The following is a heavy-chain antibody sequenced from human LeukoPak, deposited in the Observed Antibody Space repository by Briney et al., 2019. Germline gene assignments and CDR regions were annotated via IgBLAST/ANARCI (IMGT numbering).Heavy chain of an antibody. CDR1: GYTFTSYD. CDR3: ARVGYSSSWYKHAFDI. J-gene: IGHJ3*02. Sequence: ASVKVSCKASGYTFTSYDINWVRQATGQGLEWMGWMNPNSGNTGYAQKFQGRVTMTRNTSISTAYMELSSLRSEDTAVYYCARVGYSSSWYKHAFDIWAQGTMVTVSS. CDR2: MNPNSGNT. V-gene: IGHV1-8*01. D-gene: IGHD6-13*01.